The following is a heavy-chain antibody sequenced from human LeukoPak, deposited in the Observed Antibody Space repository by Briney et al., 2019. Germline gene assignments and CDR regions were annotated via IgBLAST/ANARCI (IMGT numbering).Heavy chain of an antibody. Sequence: SETLSLTCTVSGGSISSYYWSWIRQPAGKGLEWIGRIYTSGSTNYNPSLKSRVTISVDTSKNQFSLKLSSVTAADTAVYYCARDRVVVVPGTMDVWGKGTTVTVSS. CDR3: ARDRVVVVPGTMDV. CDR1: GGSISSYY. J-gene: IGHJ6*04. CDR2: IYTSGST. V-gene: IGHV4-4*07. D-gene: IGHD2-2*01.